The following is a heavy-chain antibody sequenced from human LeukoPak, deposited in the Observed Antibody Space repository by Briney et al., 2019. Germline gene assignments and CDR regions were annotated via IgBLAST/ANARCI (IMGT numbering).Heavy chain of an antibody. J-gene: IGHJ4*02. V-gene: IGHV4-59*02. Sequence: SETLSPTCTVSGGSVSNYYWSWIRQSPGKGLEWIGYIYYTETSYNPSLKSRVTISADTSKNQFSLKLYSATAADTAVYYCARHPAFEYSSSSFDYWGQGTLVTVSS. CDR3: ARHPAFEYSSSSFDY. CDR2: IYYTET. CDR1: GGSVSNYY. D-gene: IGHD6-6*01.